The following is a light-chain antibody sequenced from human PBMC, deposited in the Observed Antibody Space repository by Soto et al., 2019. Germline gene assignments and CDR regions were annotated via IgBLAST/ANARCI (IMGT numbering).Light chain of an antibody. V-gene: IGKV1-39*01. CDR3: HQSYSMPNT. J-gene: IGKJ2*01. CDR2: AAS. Sequence: DIQMTQSPSSLSASVGDSVTITCRASQTINSYLNWYQQKPERAPKLLIYAASSLQGGVPSRFSGSGSGTDFTLTISSLQPEDFATYYCHQSYSMPNTFGQGTKLEIK. CDR1: QTINSY.